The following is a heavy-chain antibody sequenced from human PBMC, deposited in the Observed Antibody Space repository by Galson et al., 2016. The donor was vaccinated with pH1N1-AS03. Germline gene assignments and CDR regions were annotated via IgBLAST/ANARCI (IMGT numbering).Heavy chain of an antibody. J-gene: IGHJ4*02. D-gene: IGHD3-22*01. CDR1: GFTINKYG. V-gene: IGHV3-33*01. CDR3: VRDEDSSGYYPDS. Sequence: SLRLSCAASGFTINKYGMHWVRQAPGKGLEWVAIIWNDGGTTYYADSVKGRFTISRDNSKNTLYLQINSLRAEDTAVYYCVRDEDSSGYYPDSWGRGPLVTVPS. CDR2: IWNDGGTT.